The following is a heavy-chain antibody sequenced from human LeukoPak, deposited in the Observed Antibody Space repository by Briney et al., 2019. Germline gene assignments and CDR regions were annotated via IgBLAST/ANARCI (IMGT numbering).Heavy chain of an antibody. CDR1: GGSLRPYD. CDR3: AREDYGDYHYYSRDY. CDR2: VHDIGTT. D-gene: IGHD4-17*01. V-gene: IGHV4-59*12. Sequence: SETLSLPCTVSGGSLRPYDCRWIRQPPWKGLEWVGYVHDIGTTNYIPYLKSRVTMSVDTSKNQFSLKLTSVTAADTAVYYCAREDYGDYHYYSRDYWGRGALLTVSS. J-gene: IGHJ4*02.